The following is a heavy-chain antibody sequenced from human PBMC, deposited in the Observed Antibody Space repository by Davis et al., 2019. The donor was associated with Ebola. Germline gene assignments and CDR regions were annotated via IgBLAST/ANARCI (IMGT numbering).Heavy chain of an antibody. CDR2: IRSKANSYAT. CDR3: TGTIVGATRVDY. CDR1: GFTFRGSA. Sequence: GESLMTPCAAPGFTFRGSAMHWVRQASANGLEWVGRIRSKANSYATAYAASVKGRFTISRDDSKNTAYLQMNSWKTEDTAVYYCTGTIVGATRVDYWSQGTLVTVSS. V-gene: IGHV3-73*01. J-gene: IGHJ4*02. D-gene: IGHD1-26*01.